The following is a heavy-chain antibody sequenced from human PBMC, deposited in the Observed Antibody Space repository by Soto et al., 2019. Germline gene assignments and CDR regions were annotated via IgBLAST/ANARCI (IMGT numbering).Heavy chain of an antibody. V-gene: IGHV1-58*02. CDR1: GFTFTSSA. Sequence: SVKVSCKASGFTFTSSAMQWVRQARGQRLEWIGWIVVGSGNTNYAQKFQERVTITRDMSTSTAYMELSSLRSEDTAVYYCAAEIAAAGTFDYYYYGMDVWGQGTTVTVSS. D-gene: IGHD6-13*01. J-gene: IGHJ6*02. CDR2: IVVGSGNT. CDR3: AAEIAAAGTFDYYYYGMDV.